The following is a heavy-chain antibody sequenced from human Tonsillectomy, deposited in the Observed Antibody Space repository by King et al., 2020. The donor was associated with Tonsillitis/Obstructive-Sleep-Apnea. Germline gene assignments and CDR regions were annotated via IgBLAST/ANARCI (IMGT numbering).Heavy chain of an antibody. CDR2: IYWDDDK. D-gene: IGHD2-2*01. J-gene: IGHJ5*02. CDR1: GFSLSTSGVG. CDR3: AHGVGYCSSTSCSRQGWFDP. V-gene: IGHV2-5*02. Sequence: TLKESGPTLVKPTQPLTLTCTFSGFSLSTSGVGVGWIRQPPGKALEWLALIYWDDDKRYSPSLKSRLTITKDTSKNQVVLTMTNMDPVDTATYYCAHGVGYCSSTSCSRQGWFDPWGQGTLVTVSS.